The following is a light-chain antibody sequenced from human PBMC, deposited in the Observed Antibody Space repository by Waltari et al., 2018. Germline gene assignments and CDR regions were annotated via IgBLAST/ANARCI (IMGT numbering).Light chain of an antibody. J-gene: IGLJ3*02. CDR3: QTGGHGTWV. CDR2: FNSDGSH. V-gene: IGLV4-69*01. Sequence: QLVLTQSPSASASLGASVRITCTLDSGHTSNIIAWHQQQPGKGPRYLMKFNSDGSHSKGDGIPSRFSVSGSGAERYLTISNVQSEDEADYYCQTGGHGTWVFGGGTKLTVL. CDR1: SGHTSNI.